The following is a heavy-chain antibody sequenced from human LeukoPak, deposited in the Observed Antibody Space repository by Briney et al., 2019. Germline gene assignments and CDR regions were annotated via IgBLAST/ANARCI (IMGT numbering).Heavy chain of an antibody. CDR3: ARSDYSNYVPFDY. D-gene: IGHD4-11*01. Sequence: GASVKVSCEGSGYTFTGYYIRWGREAPGQGLECVGWINSNSGGTNYAQKFQSSGTMTRDTSISTAYMELSSLRSDDTAVYYCARSDYSNYVPFDYWGQGTLVTVSS. CDR1: GYTFTGYY. J-gene: IGHJ4*02. CDR2: INSNSGGT. V-gene: IGHV1-2*02.